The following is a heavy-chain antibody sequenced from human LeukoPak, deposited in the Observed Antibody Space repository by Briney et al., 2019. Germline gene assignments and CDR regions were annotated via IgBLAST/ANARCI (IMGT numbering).Heavy chain of an antibody. J-gene: IGHJ4*02. CDR2: INPSGGST. CDR3: ATVVVVAATLVSFDY. D-gene: IGHD2-15*01. V-gene: IGHV1-46*01. Sequence: GASVKVSCKAPGYTFTSYYMHWVRQAPGQGLEWMGIINPSGGSTSYAQKFQGRVTMTRDMSTSTVYMELSSLRSEDTAVYYCATVVVVAATLVSFDYWGQGTLVTVSS. CDR1: GYTFTSYY.